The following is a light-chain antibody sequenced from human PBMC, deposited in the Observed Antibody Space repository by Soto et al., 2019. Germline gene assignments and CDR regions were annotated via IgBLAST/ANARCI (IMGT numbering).Light chain of an antibody. Sequence: DIVLTQSPGTLSLSPGERATLSCRASQSVSNIYFAWYQQKPGQAPRLLIYGASSRATGIPDRFSGSGSGTDFTLTISRLEPDDVAVYYCQQYGSSLYTFGQGTKLEIK. V-gene: IGKV3-20*01. J-gene: IGKJ2*01. CDR1: QSVSNIY. CDR3: QQYGSSLYT. CDR2: GAS.